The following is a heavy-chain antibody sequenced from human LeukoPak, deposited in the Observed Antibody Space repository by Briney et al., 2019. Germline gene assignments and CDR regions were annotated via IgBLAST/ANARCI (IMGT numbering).Heavy chain of an antibody. CDR2: ISAYNGNT. V-gene: IGHV1-18*01. J-gene: IGHJ4*02. D-gene: IGHD2-15*01. CDR1: GYTFTSYG. Sequence: GASVKVSCKASGYTFTSYGISWVRQAPGQGLEWMGWISAYNGNTNYAQKLQGRVTMTTDTSTGTAYMELRSLRSDDTAVYYCARDSGNCSGGSCYYPSSHSNFDYWGQGTLVTVSS. CDR3: ARDSGNCSGGSCYYPSSHSNFDY.